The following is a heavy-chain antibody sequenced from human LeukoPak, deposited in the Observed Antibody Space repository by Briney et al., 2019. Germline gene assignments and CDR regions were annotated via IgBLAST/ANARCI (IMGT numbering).Heavy chain of an antibody. CDR1: GYTFTGYY. CDR3: ARDVDTLGYFYL. V-gene: IGHV1-2*02. J-gene: IGHJ2*01. CDR2: INPNSGGT. D-gene: IGHD5-18*01. Sequence: ASVKVSCKASGYTFTGYYMHWVRQAPGQGLEWMGWINPNSGGTNYEQKFQGRLTMTRDSSISTAYMELSRLRSDDTAVYYCARDVDTLGYFYLWGRGTLVTVSS.